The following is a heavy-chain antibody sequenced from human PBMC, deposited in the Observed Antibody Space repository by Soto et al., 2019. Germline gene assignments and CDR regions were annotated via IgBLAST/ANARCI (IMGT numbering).Heavy chain of an antibody. CDR3: VRDRPNTESLTGYFDT. V-gene: IGHV3-33*01. J-gene: IGHJ4*02. D-gene: IGHD3-9*01. CDR1: GFVFRTFR. CDR2: IRFDGSTA. Sequence: GGSLRLSCEASGFVFRTFRMHWVRRAPGKGLEWLATIRFDGSTARYAESVRGRFSISRDNSMNTLYLQLDRLRVEDTAVYYCVRDRPNTESLTGYFDTWGQGT.